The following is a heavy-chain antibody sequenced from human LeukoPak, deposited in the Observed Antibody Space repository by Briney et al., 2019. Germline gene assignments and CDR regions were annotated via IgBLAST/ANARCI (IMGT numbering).Heavy chain of an antibody. CDR1: GFTFSSYV. V-gene: IGHV3-23*01. CDR3: ARDMEQWLVQDWYFDL. J-gene: IGHJ2*01. Sequence: GGSLRLSCAASGFTFSSYVMSWVRQAPGKGLEWVSSISGRGGSTYYADSVKGRFIISRDNSKNTLYLQMNILRAEDTAVYYCARDMEQWLVQDWYFDLWGRGTLVTVSS. CDR2: ISGRGGST. D-gene: IGHD6-19*01.